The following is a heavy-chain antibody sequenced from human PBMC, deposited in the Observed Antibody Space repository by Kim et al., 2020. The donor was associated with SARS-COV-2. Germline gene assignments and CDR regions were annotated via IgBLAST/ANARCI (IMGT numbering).Heavy chain of an antibody. Sequence: YSQKFQGRVTITRDTSASTAYMELSSLRSEDTAVYYCARGLVLMVYAKDYWGQGTLVTVSS. J-gene: IGHJ4*02. D-gene: IGHD2-8*01. CDR3: ARGLVLMVYAKDY. V-gene: IGHV1-3*01.